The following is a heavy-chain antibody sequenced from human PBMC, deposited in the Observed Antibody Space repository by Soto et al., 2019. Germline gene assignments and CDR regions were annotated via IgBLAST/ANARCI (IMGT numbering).Heavy chain of an antibody. CDR1: GYSFTSYW. V-gene: IGHV5-10-1*01. Sequence: PGESLKISCKGSGYSFTSYWISWVRQMPGKGLEWMGRIDPIDSYTTYSPSFQGHVTISADESISTAYLQWSSLKASDTAMYYCARRYCSSASCPRNYYGMDVWGQGTTVTVSS. D-gene: IGHD2-2*01. CDR3: ARRYCSSASCPRNYYGMDV. CDR2: IDPIDSYT. J-gene: IGHJ6*02.